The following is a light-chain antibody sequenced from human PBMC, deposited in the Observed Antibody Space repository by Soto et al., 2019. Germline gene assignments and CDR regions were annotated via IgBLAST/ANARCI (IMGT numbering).Light chain of an antibody. CDR2: DVT. Sequence: QSALTQPASVSASPGQSIAISCTGTDSDIGCYDHVSWYQQHPGKAPKLLIYDVTNRPSGVSSRFSGSKAGRTASLTISGLQTEDEADYYCSSHTSSTALVFGTGTKLTVL. V-gene: IGLV2-14*03. CDR1: DSDIGCYDH. J-gene: IGLJ1*01. CDR3: SSHTSSTALV.